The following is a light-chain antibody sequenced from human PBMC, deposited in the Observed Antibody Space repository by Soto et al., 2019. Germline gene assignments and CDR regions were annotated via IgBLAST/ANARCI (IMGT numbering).Light chain of an antibody. V-gene: IGKV1-33*01. CDR2: DAS. Sequence: DIQMTQSPSSLTASVGDSVTITLQASQDITNYLNWYQQKPGKAPKLLIYDASNLEPGVPSRFSGRGSGADFTFSISSLQPEDIATYYCQQYDDIPPTFGQGTRLEIK. CDR1: QDITNY. J-gene: IGKJ5*01. CDR3: QQYDDIPPT.